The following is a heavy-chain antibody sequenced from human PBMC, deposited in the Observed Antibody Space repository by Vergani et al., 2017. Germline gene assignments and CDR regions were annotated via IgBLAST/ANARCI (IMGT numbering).Heavy chain of an antibody. D-gene: IGHD3-22*01. V-gene: IGHV5-51*01. J-gene: IGHJ4*02. CDR1: GYSFTSYW. CDR3: ARLGDSSGYYVDC. CDR2: IYPGDSDT. Sequence: EVQLVQSGVEVKKPGESLKISCKGSGYSFTSYWIGWLRQRPGKGLEWMGIIYPGDSDTRYSLSFQGQVTISADKSISTAYLQWSSLKASDTAMYYCARLGDSSGYYVDCWGEGTLVTVSS.